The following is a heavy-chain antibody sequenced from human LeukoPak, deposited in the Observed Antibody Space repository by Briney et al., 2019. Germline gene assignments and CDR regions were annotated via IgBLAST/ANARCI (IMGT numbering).Heavy chain of an antibody. J-gene: IGHJ5*02. D-gene: IGHD3-10*01. CDR1: GFTFSSYV. V-gene: IGHV3-30*03. CDR2: ISYDRDNK. Sequence: PGGSLRLSCAASGFTFSSYVMHWVRQAPGKGLEWVALISYDRDNKYYADSVKGRFTISSDFYKNIVYLQMNSLRPEDTAVYYGARWRSFHYGSERPEWFDPWGQGTLVTVSS. CDR3: ARWRSFHYGSERPEWFDP.